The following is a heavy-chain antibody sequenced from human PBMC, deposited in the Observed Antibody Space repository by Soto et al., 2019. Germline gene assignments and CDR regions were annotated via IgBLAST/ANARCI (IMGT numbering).Heavy chain of an antibody. J-gene: IGHJ4*02. Sequence: QVQLQESGPGLVKPSETLSLTCTVSGGSVSSDSYYWSWIRQPPGKGLEWIGYIYYSGSANYNPSLKSRVTISVDTSKNQFSLKLSSVTAADTAVYYCARGEGSYYDSSGYYSNWGQGTLVTASS. CDR1: GGSVSSDSYY. CDR3: ARGEGSYYDSSGYYSN. V-gene: IGHV4-61*01. CDR2: IYYSGSA. D-gene: IGHD3-22*01.